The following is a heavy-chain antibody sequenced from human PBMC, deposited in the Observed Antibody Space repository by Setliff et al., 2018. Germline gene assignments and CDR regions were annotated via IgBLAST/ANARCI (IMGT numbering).Heavy chain of an antibody. CDR3: ARAHSSTLSVHDY. CDR1: GFTFDVSG. V-gene: IGHV3-20*04. D-gene: IGHD2-2*01. CDR2: INKDGDGT. J-gene: IGHJ4*02. Sequence: GGSLRLSCGTSGFTFDVSGMSWVRQAPGKGLVWVSGINKDGDGTRYADSVRGRFTISRDNSKNTLYLQMNSLRAEDTAVYYCARAHSSTLSVHDYWGQGTLVTVSS.